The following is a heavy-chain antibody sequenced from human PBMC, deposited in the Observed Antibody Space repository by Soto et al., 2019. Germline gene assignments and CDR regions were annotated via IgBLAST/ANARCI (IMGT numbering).Heavy chain of an antibody. CDR3: AKWDGYGDS. V-gene: IGHV3-23*01. Sequence: GWSLRLSCAAFVFTFSTNSMAWFRQTPGKGLEWVSGLSVGGDRTFYLESVKGRFTISSDTSKNVVYLQMNSLRADDTAVYFCAKWDGYGDSWGQGTLVTVSS. CDR2: LSVGGDRT. CDR1: VFTFSTNS. D-gene: IGHD5-12*01. J-gene: IGHJ5*01.